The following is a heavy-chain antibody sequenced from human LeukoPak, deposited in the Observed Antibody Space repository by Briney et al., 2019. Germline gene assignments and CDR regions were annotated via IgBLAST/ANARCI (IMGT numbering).Heavy chain of an antibody. V-gene: IGHV3-53*01. CDR3: ARGISSNRVDFDY. Sequence: PGGSLRLSCAASGFTVSSNYMSWVRQAPGKGREWVSVIYSGGSTYYADSVKGRFTISRDNSKNTLYLQMNSLRAEDTAVYYCARGISSNRVDFDYWGQGTLVTVSS. D-gene: IGHD3-3*02. J-gene: IGHJ4*02. CDR2: IYSGGST. CDR1: GFTVSSNY.